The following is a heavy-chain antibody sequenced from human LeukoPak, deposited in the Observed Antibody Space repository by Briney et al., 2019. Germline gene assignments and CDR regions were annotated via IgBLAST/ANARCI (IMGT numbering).Heavy chain of an antibody. Sequence: GGSLRLSCAASGFTFSSYGMHWVRQAPGKGLEWVAVISYDGSNKYYADSVKGRFTISRDNSKNTLYLQMNSLRAEDTAVYYCARSTSYYYDSSGFLNLDYWGQGTLVTVSS. J-gene: IGHJ4*02. D-gene: IGHD3-22*01. V-gene: IGHV3-30*03. CDR2: ISYDGSNK. CDR1: GFTFSSYG. CDR3: ARSTSYYYDSSGFLNLDY.